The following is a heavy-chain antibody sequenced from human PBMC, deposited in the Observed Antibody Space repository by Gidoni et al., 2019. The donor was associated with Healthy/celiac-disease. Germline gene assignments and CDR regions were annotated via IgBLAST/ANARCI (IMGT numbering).Heavy chain of an antibody. CDR3: ANEQSLVGASD. V-gene: IGHV3-23*01. Sequence: EVQLLESGGGLVQPGGSLGLSCSAAGFTFSSYAMSWVRQAPGKGLAWVSAISGSGGSTYYADSVKGVFTISRDNSKNTLYLQMNSLRAEDTAVYYCANEQSLVGASDWGQGTLVTVSS. D-gene: IGHD1-26*01. CDR1: GFTFSSYA. CDR2: ISGSGGST. J-gene: IGHJ4*02.